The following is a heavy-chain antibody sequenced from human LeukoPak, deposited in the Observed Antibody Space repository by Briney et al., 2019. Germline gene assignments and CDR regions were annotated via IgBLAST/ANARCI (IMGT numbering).Heavy chain of an antibody. J-gene: IGHJ6*02. D-gene: IGHD3-3*01. Sequence: QPGRSLRLYCAASGFTFSSYAMHWLRQAPGKLLEWVAVISYDGSNKYYADSVKGRFTISRDNSKNTLYLQMNSLRAEDTAVYYCSRGSFITIFGVVLWGQGTTVTVSS. V-gene: IGHV3-30-3*01. CDR1: GFTFSSYA. CDR3: SRGSFITIFGVVL. CDR2: ISYDGSNK.